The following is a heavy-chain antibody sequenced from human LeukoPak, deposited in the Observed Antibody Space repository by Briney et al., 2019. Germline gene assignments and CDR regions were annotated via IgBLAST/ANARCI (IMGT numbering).Heavy chain of an antibody. D-gene: IGHD3-22*01. CDR3: ARVRRREYYYDSSGQMAFDI. V-gene: IGHV1-18*01. CDR2: ISAYNGNT. Sequence: GASVKVSCKASGYTFTSYGISWVRQAPGQGLEWMGWISAYNGNTNYAQKLQGRVTMTTDTSTSTAYMELRSLRSDDTAVYYCARVRRREYYYDSSGQMAFDIWGQGTMVTVSS. J-gene: IGHJ3*02. CDR1: GYTFTSYG.